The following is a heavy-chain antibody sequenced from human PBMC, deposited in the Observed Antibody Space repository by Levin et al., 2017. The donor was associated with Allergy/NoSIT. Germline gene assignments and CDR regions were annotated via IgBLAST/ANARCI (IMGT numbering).Heavy chain of an antibody. CDR2: IWYDGSNK. J-gene: IGHJ4*02. Sequence: PGGSLRLSCAASGFTFSSYGMHWVRQAPGKGLEWVAVIWYDGSNKYYADSVKGRFTISRDNSKNTLYLQMNSLRAEDTAVYYCARAADIVVVPAAIPGVDYWGQGTLVTVSS. CDR1: GFTFSSYG. D-gene: IGHD2-2*01. V-gene: IGHV3-33*01. CDR3: ARAADIVVVPAAIPGVDY.